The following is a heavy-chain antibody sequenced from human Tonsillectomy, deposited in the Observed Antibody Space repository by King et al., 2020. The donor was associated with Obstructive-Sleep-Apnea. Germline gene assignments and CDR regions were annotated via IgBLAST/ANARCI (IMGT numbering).Heavy chain of an antibody. CDR3: AHVTMVRGVIRDFDY. V-gene: IGHV2-5*01. CDR2: IYWNDDK. CDR1: GFSLSTSGVG. D-gene: IGHD3-10*01. Sequence: ITLQESGPTLVKPTQTLTLTCTFSGFSLSTSGVGVGWIRQPPGKALEWLALIYWNDDKRYSPSLKGRLTITKDTSKNQVVLTMTNMDPVDTATYYCAHVTMVRGVIRDFDYWGQGTLVTVSS. J-gene: IGHJ4*02.